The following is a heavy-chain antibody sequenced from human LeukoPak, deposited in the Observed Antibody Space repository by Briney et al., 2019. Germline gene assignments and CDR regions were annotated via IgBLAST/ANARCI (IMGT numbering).Heavy chain of an antibody. D-gene: IGHD2-15*01. Sequence: GASVKVSCKASGYTFTGYCMHWVRQAPGQGLEWMGRINPNSGGTNYAQKFQGRVTMTRDTSISTAYMELSRLRSDDTAVYYCASDTTYCSGGSCYHPGYYYYGMDVWGQGTTVTVSS. V-gene: IGHV1-2*06. CDR1: GYTFTGYC. J-gene: IGHJ6*02. CDR3: ASDTTYCSGGSCYHPGYYYYGMDV. CDR2: INPNSGGT.